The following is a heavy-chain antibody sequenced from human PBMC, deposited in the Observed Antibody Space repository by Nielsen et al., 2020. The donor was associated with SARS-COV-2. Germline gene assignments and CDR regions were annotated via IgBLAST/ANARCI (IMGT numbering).Heavy chain of an antibody. Sequence: GESLKISCAASGFTFTDFAMNWVRQAPGKGLEWVAAILDDGSNAYSGDSVKGRFTVSRDNSKNTVSLQMTDLRTEDTAVYFCAKDARGYYGFDFVFESWGQGSLVTVSS. V-gene: IGHV3-30-3*01. CDR3: AKDARGYYGFDFVFES. J-gene: IGHJ4*02. CDR2: ILDDGSNA. D-gene: IGHD5-12*01. CDR1: GFTFTDFA.